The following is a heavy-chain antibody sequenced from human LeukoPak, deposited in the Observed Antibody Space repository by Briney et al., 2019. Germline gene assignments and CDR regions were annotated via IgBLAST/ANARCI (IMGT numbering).Heavy chain of an antibody. J-gene: IGHJ4*02. CDR2: ISGSGGST. Sequence: GGSLRLSCAASGFTFSSYAMNWVRQAPGKGLEWVSTISGSGGSTYYADSVKGRFTISRDNSKNTLYLQMNSLRVKDTAVYYCASGGGLGSSSDYWGQGTLVTVSS. V-gene: IGHV3-23*01. CDR3: ASGGGLGSSSDY. D-gene: IGHD6-6*01. CDR1: GFTFSSYA.